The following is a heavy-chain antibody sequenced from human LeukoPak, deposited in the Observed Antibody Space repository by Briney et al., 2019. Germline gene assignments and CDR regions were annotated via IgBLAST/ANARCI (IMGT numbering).Heavy chain of an antibody. CDR3: TRGTDGLWDF. V-gene: IGHV3-21*06. CDR2: ISSSSDYI. CDR1: GLTSTGYS. J-gene: IGHJ4*02. Sequence: GGSLRLSCVVSGLTSTGYSTTWVRQAPGKGLEWVSSISSSSDYIFYADSVKGRFTISRDNAKNSLYLQMNSLRAEDTAVYYCTRGTDGLWDFWGQGTLVTVSS. D-gene: IGHD2-8*01.